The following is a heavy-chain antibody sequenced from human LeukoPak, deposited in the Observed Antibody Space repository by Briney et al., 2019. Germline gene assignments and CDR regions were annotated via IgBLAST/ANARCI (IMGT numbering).Heavy chain of an antibody. CDR3: ARESHDILTGSTPDY. Sequence: SETLSLTCAVYGGSFSGYYWSWIRQPPGKGLEWIGEINHSGSTNYNPSLKSRVTISVDTSKNQFSLKLSSVTAADTAVYYCARESHDILTGSTPDYWGQGTLVTVSS. D-gene: IGHD3-9*01. V-gene: IGHV4-34*01. J-gene: IGHJ4*02. CDR2: INHSGST. CDR1: GGSFSGYY.